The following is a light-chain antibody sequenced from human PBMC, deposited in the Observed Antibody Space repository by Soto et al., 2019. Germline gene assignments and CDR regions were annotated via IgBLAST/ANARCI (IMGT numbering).Light chain of an antibody. Sequence: QSALTQPASVSGSPGQSIAISCTGTSSDIGDYNYVSWYQQHPGKAPKLMIYEVSNRPSGVPDRFSGSKSATSASLAITGLQAEDEAVYYCQSYDNSLSGSVFGGGTKLTVL. CDR3: QSYDNSLSGSV. CDR2: EVS. V-gene: IGLV2-14*01. J-gene: IGLJ2*01. CDR1: SSDIGDYNY.